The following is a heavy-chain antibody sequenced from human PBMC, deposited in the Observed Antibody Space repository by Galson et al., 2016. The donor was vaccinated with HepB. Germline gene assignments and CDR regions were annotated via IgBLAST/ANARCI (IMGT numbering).Heavy chain of an antibody. Sequence: RLSCAASGFTFSGFAMNWVRQAPGKGLECVSGISGGGDITYHADSVKGRFTISRDNPKNTLFLQMNSLRAEDTAVYYCAKALYGGHYWGQGTLVTVSS. CDR2: ISGGGDIT. V-gene: IGHV3-23*01. CDR3: AKALYGGHY. J-gene: IGHJ4*02. CDR1: GFTFSGFA. D-gene: IGHD4-23*01.